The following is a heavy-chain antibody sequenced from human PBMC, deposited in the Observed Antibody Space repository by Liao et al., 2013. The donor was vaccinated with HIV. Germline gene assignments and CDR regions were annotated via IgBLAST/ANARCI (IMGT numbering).Heavy chain of an antibody. Sequence: QLQLQESGSGLVKPSQTLSLTCAVSGGSISSGVYSWSWIRQPPGKGLEWIGYIYHSGSTYYNPSLKSRVTISVDTSKNQFSLKLSSVTAADTAVYYCARLGYCSSTSCYTGYFQHWGQGTLVTVSS. D-gene: IGHD2-2*02. CDR1: GGSISSGVYS. J-gene: IGHJ1*01. V-gene: IGHV4-30-2*02. CDR3: ARLGYCSSTSCYTGYFQH. CDR2: IYHSGST.